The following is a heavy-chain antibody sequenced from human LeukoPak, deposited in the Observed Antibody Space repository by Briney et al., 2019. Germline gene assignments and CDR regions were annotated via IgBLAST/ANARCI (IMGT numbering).Heavy chain of an antibody. J-gene: IGHJ4*02. Sequence: SETLSLTCAVYGGSFSVYYWSWIRQPPGKGLEWIGEINHSGSTNYNPSLKSRVTISVDTSKNQFSLKLSSVTAADTAVYYCASTPLDCSGGSCYNFGGGYFDYWGQGTLVTVSS. CDR3: ASTPLDCSGGSCYNFGGGYFDY. CDR1: GGSFSVYY. D-gene: IGHD2-15*01. CDR2: INHSGST. V-gene: IGHV4-34*01.